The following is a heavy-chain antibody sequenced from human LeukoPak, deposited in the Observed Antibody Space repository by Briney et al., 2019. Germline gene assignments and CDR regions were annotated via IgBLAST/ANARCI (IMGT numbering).Heavy chain of an antibody. CDR3: ARATGLGELSPDY. Sequence: SETLSLTCAVSGGSISSSNWCSWVRQPPGKGLEWIGEIYHSGSTNYNPSLKSRVTISVDKSKNQFSLKLSSVTAADTAVYYCARATGLGELSPDYWGQGTLVTVSS. J-gene: IGHJ4*02. CDR2: IYHSGST. CDR1: GGSISSSNW. V-gene: IGHV4-4*02. D-gene: IGHD3-16*02.